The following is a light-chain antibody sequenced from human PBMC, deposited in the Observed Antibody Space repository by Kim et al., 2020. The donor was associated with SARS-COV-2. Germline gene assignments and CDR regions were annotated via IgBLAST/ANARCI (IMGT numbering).Light chain of an antibody. V-gene: IGLV2-18*02. CDR2: EVS. CDR3: SSYTSSSTLV. J-gene: IGLJ2*01. Sequence: QSALTQPPSVSGSPGQSVTISCTGTSRDVGSYNRVPWYQQPPGTAPKLMIYEVSNRPSGVPDRFSGSKSGNTASLTISGLQAEDEADYYCSSYTSSSTLVFGGGTQLTVL. CDR1: SRDVGSYNR.